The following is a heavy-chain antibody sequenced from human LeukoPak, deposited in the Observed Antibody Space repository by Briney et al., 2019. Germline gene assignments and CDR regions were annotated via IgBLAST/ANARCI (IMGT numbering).Heavy chain of an antibody. CDR3: ARGGSGSYYSPYYYYMDV. D-gene: IGHD3-10*01. J-gene: IGHJ6*03. V-gene: IGHV4-39*07. Sequence: SETLSLTCTVSGGSISSSNYYWGWFRQPPGKGLEWIASVYYGSSTYYNASLKSRVTMSVDTSKNQFSLKLSSVTAADTAVYYCARGGSGSYYSPYYYYMDVWGKGTTVTISS. CDR1: GGSISSSNYY. CDR2: VYYGSST.